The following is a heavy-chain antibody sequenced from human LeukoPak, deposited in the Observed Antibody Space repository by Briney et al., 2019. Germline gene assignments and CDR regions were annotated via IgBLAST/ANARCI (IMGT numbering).Heavy chain of an antibody. D-gene: IGHD5-12*01. CDR2: IYYSGST. CDR1: GGSISSGGYY. CDR3: ARESPLRFIYY. V-gene: IGHV4-31*03. J-gene: IGHJ4*02. Sequence: PSETLSLTCTVSGGSISSGGYYWSWIRQHPGQGLEWIGYIYYSGSTYYNPSLKSRVTISVDTSKNQFSLKLSSVTAADTAVYYCARESPLRFIYYWGQGTLVTVSS.